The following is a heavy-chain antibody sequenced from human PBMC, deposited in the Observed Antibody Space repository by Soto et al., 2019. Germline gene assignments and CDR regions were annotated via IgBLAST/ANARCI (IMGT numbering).Heavy chain of an antibody. CDR2: IYYSGST. CDR3: ARQYGSGSYNTPYNWFDF. J-gene: IGHJ5*01. CDR1: GASISSTSHY. D-gene: IGHD3-10*01. V-gene: IGHV4-39*01. Sequence: QLQLQESGPGLVKPSETLSLNCTVSGASISSTSHYWGWIRQPPGEGLEWIGSIYYSGSTYYNPSLRTRVTISVDASKNQFSLKVNSVIAADTAVYYCARQYGSGSYNTPYNWFDFWGQGALVTVSS.